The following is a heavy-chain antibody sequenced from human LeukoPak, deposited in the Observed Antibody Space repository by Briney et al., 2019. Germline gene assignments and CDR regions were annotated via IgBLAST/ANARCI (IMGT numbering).Heavy chain of an antibody. J-gene: IGHJ4*02. CDR3: ATLGGYCSSTSCYDYFDY. Sequence: SQTLSLTCTVSGGSISSYYWSWIRQPPGKGLEWIGYIYYSGSTNYNPSLKSRVTISVDTSKNQFSLKLSSVTAADTAVYYCATLGGYCSSTSCYDYFDYWGQGTLVTVSS. CDR1: GGSISSYY. CDR2: IYYSGST. D-gene: IGHD2-2*01. V-gene: IGHV4-59*01.